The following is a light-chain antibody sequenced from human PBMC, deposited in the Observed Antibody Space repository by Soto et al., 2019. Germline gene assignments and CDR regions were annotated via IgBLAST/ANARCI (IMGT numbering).Light chain of an antibody. J-gene: IGKJ1*01. V-gene: IGKV3-15*01. CDR2: GAS. CDR3: QQYNKWPPWT. CDR1: QSVNSN. Sequence: ETVMTQSPATLSVSPGERDTLSCRASQSVNSNLAWYQQKPGQAPRLLIYGASTRATGIPGRFSGSGSGTEFTLTISSLQSEDFAVYYCQQYNKWPPWTFGQGTKVEIK.